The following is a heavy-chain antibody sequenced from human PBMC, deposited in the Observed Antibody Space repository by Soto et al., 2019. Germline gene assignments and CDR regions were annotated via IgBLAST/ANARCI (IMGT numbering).Heavy chain of an antibody. CDR3: ARVEREGYNYDY. V-gene: IGHV1-2*04. D-gene: IGHD5-12*01. CDR1: GYTFTGYY. CDR2: INPNSGGT. J-gene: IGHJ4*02. Sequence: QVKLVQSGAELKKPGASVKVSCKASGYTFTGYYMHWVRQAPGQGLGWMGWINPNSGGTNYAQKFQGWVTMTRDTSISTAYMELSRLRSDDTAVYYCARVEREGYNYDYWGQGTLVTVSS.